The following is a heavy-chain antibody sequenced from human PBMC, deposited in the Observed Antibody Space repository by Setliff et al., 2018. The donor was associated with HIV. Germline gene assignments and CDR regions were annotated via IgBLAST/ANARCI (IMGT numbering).Heavy chain of an antibody. CDR2: ITSGGST. J-gene: IGHJ4*02. CDR1: GFTFGSYA. Sequence: GGSLRLSCAASGFTFGSYAMSWVRQTPEKGLEWVSIITSGGSTYYADSAKGRVIISRDNSQNTLYLQMNSLRADDTAIYYCAKGFRPVDTALVSGPTYWGQGIRVTVSS. V-gene: IGHV3-23*01. CDR3: AKGFRPVDTALVSGPTY. D-gene: IGHD5-18*01.